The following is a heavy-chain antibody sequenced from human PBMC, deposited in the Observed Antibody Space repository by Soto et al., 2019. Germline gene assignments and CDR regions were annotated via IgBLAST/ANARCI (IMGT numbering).Heavy chain of an antibody. CDR3: AKRRQLGDYYYYGMDV. J-gene: IGHJ6*02. CDR1: GFTFSSYG. CDR2: ISYDGSNQ. V-gene: IGHV3-30*18. Sequence: QVHLVESGGGVVQPGKSLRLSCAASGFTFSSYGMHWVRQAPGMRLEWVAIISYDGSNQYYADSVKGRFTISRHNSKNTLYLQMNSLRAEDTAVYYCAKRRQLGDYYYYGMDVWGHGTTVTVSS. D-gene: IGHD3-10*01.